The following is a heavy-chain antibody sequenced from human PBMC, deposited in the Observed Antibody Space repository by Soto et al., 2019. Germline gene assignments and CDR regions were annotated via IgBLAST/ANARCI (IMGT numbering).Heavy chain of an antibody. CDR3: ARVRYYDSSGYYSDHYYYGMDV. CDR1: GGTFSSYA. D-gene: IGHD3-22*01. J-gene: IGHJ6*02. V-gene: IGHV1-69*06. CDR2: IIPIFGTA. Sequence: EASVKVSCKASGGTFSSYAISWVRQAPGQGLEWMGGIIPIFGTANYAQKFQGRVTITADKSTSTAYMELSSLRSEDTAVYYCARVRYYDSSGYYSDHYYYGMDVWGQGTTVTVSS.